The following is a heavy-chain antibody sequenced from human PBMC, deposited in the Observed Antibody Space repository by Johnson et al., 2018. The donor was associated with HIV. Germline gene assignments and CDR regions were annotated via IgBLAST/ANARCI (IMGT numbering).Heavy chain of an antibody. Sequence: VQLVESGGRVVRPGGSLRLSCAASGFTFDDYGMTWVRQAPGKGLEWVSGISGSGGSAYYADSVKGRLTISRDNSKNTLYLQMNSLRAEDTAVYYCAKERRAPRAFDIWGQGTMVTVSS. V-gene: IGHV3-23*04. J-gene: IGHJ3*02. CDR1: GFTFDDYG. CDR2: ISGSGGSA. CDR3: AKERRAPRAFDI.